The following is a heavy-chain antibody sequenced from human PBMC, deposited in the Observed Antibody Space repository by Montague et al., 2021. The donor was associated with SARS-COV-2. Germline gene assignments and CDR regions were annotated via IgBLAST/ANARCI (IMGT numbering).Heavy chain of an antibody. CDR2: MYYSGST. Sequence: SETLSLTCTVSGGSISSYYWSWIRQTPGKGLEWIGYMYYSGSTNYNPSLKSRVTLSVDTSQNQFSLKQSSVTAADTAVYYCARDFDYWGQGTLVTVSS. J-gene: IGHJ4*02. CDR1: GGSISSYY. CDR3: ARDFDY. V-gene: IGHV4-59*13.